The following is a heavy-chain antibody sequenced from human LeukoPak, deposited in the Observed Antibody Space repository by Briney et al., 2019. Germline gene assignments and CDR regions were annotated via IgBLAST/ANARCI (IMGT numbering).Heavy chain of an antibody. CDR2: INPNSGGT. D-gene: IGHD2-2*01. V-gene: IGHV1-2*02. Sequence: ASVKVSCKASGYTFTGYYMHWVRQAPGQGLEWMGWINPNSGGTNYAQKFQGRVTMIRDTSISTAYMDLSRLRSDDTAAYYCAREGDHSAALDYWGQGTLVTVSS. CDR1: GYTFTGYY. J-gene: IGHJ4*02. CDR3: AREGDHSAALDY.